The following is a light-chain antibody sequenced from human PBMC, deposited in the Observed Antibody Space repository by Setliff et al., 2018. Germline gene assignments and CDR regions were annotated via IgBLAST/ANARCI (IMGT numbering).Light chain of an antibody. CDR2: DVT. J-gene: IGLJ1*01. V-gene: IGLV2-14*03. CDR1: SSDVGGYDY. Sequence: SVLTQPASVSGSPGQSITFSCPGSSSDVGGYDYVSWYQQHPGKAPKLLIYDVTNRPSGVSNRFSGSKSGNTASLTISGLQAEDEAEYFCSSYTVGSTLSVFGTGTKVTVL. CDR3: SSYTVGSTLSV.